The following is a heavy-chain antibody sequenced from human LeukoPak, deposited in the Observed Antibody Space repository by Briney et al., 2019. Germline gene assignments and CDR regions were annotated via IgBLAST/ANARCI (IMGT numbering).Heavy chain of an antibody. CDR1: GGSFSGYY. V-gene: IGHV4-34*01. J-gene: IGHJ5*02. Sequence: SETLSLTCAVYGGSFSGYYWSWIRQPPGKGLEWIGEINHSGSTNYNPSLKSRVTISVDTSKNQFSLKLSSVTAADTAVYYCARRGFDPWLQGTLVTVSS. CDR2: INHSGST. CDR3: ARRGFDP.